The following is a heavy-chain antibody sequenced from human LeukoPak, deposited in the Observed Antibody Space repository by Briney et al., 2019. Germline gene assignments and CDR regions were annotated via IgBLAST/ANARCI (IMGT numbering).Heavy chain of an antibody. Sequence: PGGSLRLSCAASGFTFSNYWMNWVRQAPGKGLEWVANIKQDGSEKYVVDSVKGRFTISRDNAKNSLYLQMNSLRAEDTAVYYCAKEGAYPIVTYDSWGQGTLVTVSS. CDR3: AKEGAYPIVTYDS. CDR2: IKQDGSEK. J-gene: IGHJ5*01. CDR1: GFTFSNYW. V-gene: IGHV3-7*01. D-gene: IGHD4-11*01.